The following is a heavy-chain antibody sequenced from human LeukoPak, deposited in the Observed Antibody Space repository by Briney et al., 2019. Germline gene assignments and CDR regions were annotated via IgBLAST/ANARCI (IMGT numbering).Heavy chain of an antibody. CDR2: IYTSVNT. CDR1: GGSISAYY. Sequence: SETLSLTCTVSGGSISAYYWSWIRRPPGKGLEWIGYIYTSVNTNYNPSLKSRVTISVDTSKNQFSLKLSSVTAADTAVYYCAAPFCGGDCYSSYYYYAMDVWGPGTTVTVSS. V-gene: IGHV4-4*08. D-gene: IGHD2-21*02. J-gene: IGHJ6*02. CDR3: AAPFCGGDCYSSYYYYAMDV.